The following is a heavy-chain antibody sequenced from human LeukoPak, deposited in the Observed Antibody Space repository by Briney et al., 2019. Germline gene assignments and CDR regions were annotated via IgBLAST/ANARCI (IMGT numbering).Heavy chain of an antibody. V-gene: IGHV1-8*01. CDR1: GYTFTSYD. Sequence: GASVKVSCKASGYTFTSYDINWVRQATGQGLEWMGWMNPNSGNTGYAQKFQGRVTMTRDTSISTAYMELSRLRSDDTAVYYCARAAAVENYDILTGYYIPTRTEYGMDVWGQGTTVTVSS. CDR2: MNPNSGNT. D-gene: IGHD3-9*01. J-gene: IGHJ6*02. CDR3: ARAAAVENYDILTGYYIPTRTEYGMDV.